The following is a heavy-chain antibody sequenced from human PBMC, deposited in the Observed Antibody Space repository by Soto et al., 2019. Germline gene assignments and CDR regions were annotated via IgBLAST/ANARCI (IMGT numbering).Heavy chain of an antibody. CDR1: GDTLNKYA. CDR2: VIPRFRTT. Sequence: ASVKVSCKASGDTLNKYAITWVRQAPGQGLEWMGGVIPRFRTTNYAQKFQGRVTISADASTTTVYMELTSLRSEDTAVYYCVTMNPSTVAARPGVDVWGQGTAVTVSS. V-gene: IGHV1-69*13. D-gene: IGHD6-6*01. CDR3: VTMNPSTVAARPGVDV. J-gene: IGHJ6*02.